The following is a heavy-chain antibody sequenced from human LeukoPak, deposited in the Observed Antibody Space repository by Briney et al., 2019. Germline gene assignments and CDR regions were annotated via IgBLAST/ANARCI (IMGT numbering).Heavy chain of an antibody. D-gene: IGHD1-26*01. CDR2: TSAYNGNT. Sequence: ASVKVSCKASGYTFTSYGISWVRQAPGQGLEWMGWTSAYNGNTNYAQKLQGRVTMTTDTSTSTAYMELRSLRSDDTAVYYCAREPIGATTTAFDIWGQGTMVTVSS. CDR3: AREPIGATTTAFDI. J-gene: IGHJ3*02. V-gene: IGHV1-18*01. CDR1: GYTFTSYG.